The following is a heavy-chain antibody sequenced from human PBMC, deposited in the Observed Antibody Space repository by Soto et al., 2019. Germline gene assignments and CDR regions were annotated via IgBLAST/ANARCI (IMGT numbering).Heavy chain of an antibody. Sequence: GGSLRLSCAASGFTFSSYGMHWVRQAPGKGLEWVAVISYDGSNKYYADSVKGRFTISRDNSKNTLYLQMNSLRAEDTAVYYCAKDTGYSYGPDLDTRDYGMDVWGQGTTVTVSS. J-gene: IGHJ6*02. CDR1: GFTFSSYG. CDR2: ISYDGSNK. CDR3: AKDTGYSYGPDLDTRDYGMDV. D-gene: IGHD5-18*01. V-gene: IGHV3-30*18.